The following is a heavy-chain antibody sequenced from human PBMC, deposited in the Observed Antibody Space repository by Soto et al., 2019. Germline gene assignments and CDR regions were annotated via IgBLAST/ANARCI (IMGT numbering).Heavy chain of an antibody. J-gene: IGHJ3*02. D-gene: IGHD4-17*01. CDR2: ISSSSSYI. CDR3: ASEGDYVGDAFDI. V-gene: IGHV3-21*01. CDR1: GFTFSSYS. Sequence: GGSLRLSCAASGFTFSSYSMNWVLQAPGKGLEWVSSISSSSSYIYYADSVKGRFTISRDNAKNSLYLQINSLRAEDTAVYYCASEGDYVGDAFDIWGQGTMVTVSS.